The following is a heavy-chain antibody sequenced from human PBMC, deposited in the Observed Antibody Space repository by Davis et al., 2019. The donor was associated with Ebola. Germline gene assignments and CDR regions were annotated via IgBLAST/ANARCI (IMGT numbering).Heavy chain of an antibody. CDR3: AGGIVVVPAAISRGYYYYYMDV. J-gene: IGHJ6*03. CDR1: GYTLTDYQ. Sequence: ASVKVSCKVSGYTLTDYQMHWVRQAPGQGLEWMGGINPISGDTNYAEKFQGRVTMTRDTSISTVYMELSRLRSEDTAVYYCAGGIVVVPAAISRGYYYYYMDVWGKGTTVTVSS. V-gene: IGHV1-2*02. D-gene: IGHD2-2*01. CDR2: INPISGDT.